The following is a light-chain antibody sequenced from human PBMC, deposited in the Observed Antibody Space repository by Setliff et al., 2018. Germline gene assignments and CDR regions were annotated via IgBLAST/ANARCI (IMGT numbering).Light chain of an antibody. CDR3: AAWDNSLSGVE. CDR1: SSNIGSNT. CDR2: SNN. J-gene: IGLJ3*02. Sequence: QSVLTQPPSVSGTPGQRVTISCSGSSSNIGSNTVNWYQQVPGTAPKLLIYSNNQRPSGVPDRFSGSRSGTSASLATSGLQSEDEADYFCAAWDNSLSGVEFGGGTKVTVL. V-gene: IGLV1-44*01.